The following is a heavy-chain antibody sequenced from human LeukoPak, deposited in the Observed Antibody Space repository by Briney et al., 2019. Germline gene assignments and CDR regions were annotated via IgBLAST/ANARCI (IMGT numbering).Heavy chain of an antibody. CDR1: GFTFSNYG. V-gene: IGHV3-33*01. J-gene: IGHJ4*02. D-gene: IGHD2-15*01. CDR3: ARSTYSCRSYYFGY. CDR2: IWSDGINK. Sequence: PGRSLRLSCAASGFTFSNYGIHWVRQAPGKGLEWVAGIWSDGINKYYVDSVKGRFTISRDDSKNTLYLQMNSLRAEDTAVYYCARSTYSCRSYYFGYWGQGSLVTVS.